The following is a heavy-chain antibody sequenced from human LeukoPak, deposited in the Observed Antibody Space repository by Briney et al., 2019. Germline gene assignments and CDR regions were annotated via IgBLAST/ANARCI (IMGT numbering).Heavy chain of an antibody. D-gene: IGHD3-10*01. V-gene: IGHV4-4*09. Sequence: PSETLSLTCTVSGGSISNYYWTWVRQPPGKELEWIGYIYIGGTTNYNPSLKGRATISVDTSKSQFSLNLNSVTAADTAVYYCARRKGRFDYYMDVWGKGTTVTVS. J-gene: IGHJ6*03. CDR2: IYIGGTT. CDR1: GGSISNYY. CDR3: ARRKGRFDYYMDV.